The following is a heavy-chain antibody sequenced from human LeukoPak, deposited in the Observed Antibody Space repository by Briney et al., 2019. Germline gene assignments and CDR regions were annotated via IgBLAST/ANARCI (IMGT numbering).Heavy chain of an antibody. CDR2: IYYSGST. CDR3: ARVLFYGDRIYFDY. J-gene: IGHJ4*02. CDR1: GGSISDYY. D-gene: IGHD4-17*01. V-gene: IGHV4-59*01. Sequence: SETLSLTCTVSGGSISDYYWTWIRQPPGKGLEWIGHIYYSGSTNYNPSLKSRVTISVDTSKNQFSLKLSSVTAADTAVYYCARVLFYGDRIYFDYWGQGTLVTVSS.